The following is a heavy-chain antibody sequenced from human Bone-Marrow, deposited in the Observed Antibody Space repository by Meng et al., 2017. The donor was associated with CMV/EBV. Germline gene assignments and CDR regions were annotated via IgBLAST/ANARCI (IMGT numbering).Heavy chain of an antibody. D-gene: IGHD1-26*01. J-gene: IGHJ6*02. CDR1: GFTVSSNY. V-gene: IGHV3-66*02. CDR3: ARGGAPTDYYYYYGMDV. CDR2: IYSGGST. Sequence: GGSLRLSCAASGFTVSSNYMSWVRQAPGKGLEWVSVIYSGGSTYYADSVKGRFTISRDNSKNTLYLQMNSLRAEDTAVYYCARGGAPTDYYYYYGMDVWGQGTTVTVSS.